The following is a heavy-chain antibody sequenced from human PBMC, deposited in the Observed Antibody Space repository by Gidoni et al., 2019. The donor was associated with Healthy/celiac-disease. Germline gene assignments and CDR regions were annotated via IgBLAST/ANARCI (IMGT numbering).Heavy chain of an antibody. Sequence: EVQLVESGGGLVQPGGSLRLSCAASGFTVSRHYMSWVRQAPGKGLVVVSVIYSGGSTYYADSVKGRFTISRHNSKNTLYLQMNSLRAEDTAVYYCASQSRRGGDYWGQGTLVTVSS. D-gene: IGHD1-1*01. CDR2: IYSGGST. J-gene: IGHJ4*02. CDR1: GFTVSRHY. V-gene: IGHV3-53*04. CDR3: ASQSRRGGDY.